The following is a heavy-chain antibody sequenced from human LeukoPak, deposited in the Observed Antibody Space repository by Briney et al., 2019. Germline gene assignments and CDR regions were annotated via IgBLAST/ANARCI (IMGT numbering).Heavy chain of an antibody. V-gene: IGHV4-30-4*08. CDR2: IYYSGST. J-gene: IGHJ4*02. CDR1: GGSFSGYY. D-gene: IGHD1-26*01. CDR3: ARAPVGATRYFDY. Sequence: SETLSLTCAVYGGSFSGYYWSWIRQPPGKGLEWIGYIYYSGSTYYNPSLKSRVTISVDTSKNQFSLKLSSVTAADTAVYYCARAPVGATRYFDYWGQRTLVTVSS.